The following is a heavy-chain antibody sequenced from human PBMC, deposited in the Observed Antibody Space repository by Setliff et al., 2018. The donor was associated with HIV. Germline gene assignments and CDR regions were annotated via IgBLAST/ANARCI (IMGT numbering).Heavy chain of an antibody. CDR2: ISGSGGDT. CDR3: AKKTAAYTSGSWLHY. D-gene: IGHD3-10*01. J-gene: IGHJ4*02. V-gene: IGHV3-23*01. CDR1: GFTFSSYA. Sequence: HPGGSLRLSCASSGFTFSSYAMTWVRQAPGKGLECVAVISGSGGDTYYADSVKGRFVISREKSKSTLYLQMNSLRAEDTAVYCCAKKTAAYTSGSWLHYWGQGTLVTVSS.